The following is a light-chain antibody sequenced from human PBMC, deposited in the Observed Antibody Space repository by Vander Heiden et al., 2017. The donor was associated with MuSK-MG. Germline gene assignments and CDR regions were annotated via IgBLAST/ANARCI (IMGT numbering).Light chain of an antibody. CDR1: TTDVNL. V-gene: IGLV2-23*01. CDR3: CSYAGSITWV. Sequence: QPLLTQPASASRSPGQSLTTSCTGTTTDVNLVSWYQQHPGKAPKLMIYEDTKRPSGISNRFSGSKSGHTASLTISGLQAEDEADYYCCSYAGSITWVFGGGTKLTVL. CDR2: EDT. J-gene: IGLJ3*02.